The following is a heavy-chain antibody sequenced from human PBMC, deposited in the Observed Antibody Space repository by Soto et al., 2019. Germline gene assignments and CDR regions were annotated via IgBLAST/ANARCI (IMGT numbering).Heavy chain of an antibody. Sequence: QLRLQESGPGLVKPSGTLSLTCTVSGDSITSRDFYWGWIRRPPGQGLEWVGTISHSGDTFYNPPLKSRLTMSLDASKNQFSMRLNSVTATDSAVYFCARQMRRPIPYFGWLSPVTSWCQGTQVTVSS. J-gene: IGHJ4*02. V-gene: IGHV4-39*01. CDR3: ARQMRRPIPYFGWLSPVTS. CDR1: GDSITSRDFY. CDR2: ISHSGDT. D-gene: IGHD3-9*01.